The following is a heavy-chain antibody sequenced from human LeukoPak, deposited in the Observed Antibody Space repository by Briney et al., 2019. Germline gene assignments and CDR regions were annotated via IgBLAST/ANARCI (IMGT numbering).Heavy chain of an antibody. D-gene: IGHD6-19*01. Sequence: PGGSLRLSCAASGFTFSSNIMNWVRQAPGKGLEWVSYISSRSSTIYYADSVKGRFTISRDNATNSLYLQMNSLRAEDTAVYYCARGAGSGRNHFDYWGQGTLVTVSS. CDR1: GFTFSSNI. V-gene: IGHV3-48*01. J-gene: IGHJ4*02. CDR2: ISSRSSTI. CDR3: ARGAGSGRNHFDY.